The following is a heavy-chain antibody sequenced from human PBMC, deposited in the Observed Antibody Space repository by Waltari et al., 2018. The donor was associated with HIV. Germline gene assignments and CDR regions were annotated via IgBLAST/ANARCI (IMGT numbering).Heavy chain of an antibody. V-gene: IGHV3-23*04. Sequence: EVQLVESGGGLVQPGGSLRIACAASGFTFGTYAKSWVRQAPGKGLGWVSAMSRRGGGTFYEYSVKGQFTISRDNSKNTMYVQMNSLRVEDTAVYYCAKDGGRYGILTGYFDYWGQGTLVPVSS. CDR2: MSRRGGGT. D-gene: IGHD3-9*01. J-gene: IGHJ4*02. CDR1: GFTFGTYA. CDR3: AKDGGRYGILTGYFDY.